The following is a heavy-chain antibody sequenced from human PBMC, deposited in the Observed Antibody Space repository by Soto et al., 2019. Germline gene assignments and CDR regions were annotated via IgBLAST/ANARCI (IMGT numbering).Heavy chain of an antibody. CDR1: GDSVTSNSAA. V-gene: IGHV6-1*01. CDR2: TYYKSKWYN. D-gene: IGHD2-2*01. CDR3: ARGDQGFDP. J-gene: IGHJ5*02. Sequence: PXPLTCSISGDSVTSNSAAWNWIRQSPSRGLEWLGRTYYKSKWYNNYAVSVKSRITINPDTSKNQFSLQLNSVTPEDTAMYYCARGDQGFDPWGQGTLVTVSS.